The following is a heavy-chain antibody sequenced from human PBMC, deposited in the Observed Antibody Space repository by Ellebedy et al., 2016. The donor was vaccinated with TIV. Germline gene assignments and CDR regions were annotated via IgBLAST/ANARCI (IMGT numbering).Heavy chain of an antibody. CDR1: GGSVSSHY. CDR3: ARLAHGD. D-gene: IGHD5-24*01. Sequence: MPSETLSLTCSVSGGSVSSHYWSWIRKPPGKGLELIAYIFYRGSTNYNPSLKSRVTVSVDTSKNQFSLTLDSVTAADTAVYYCARLAHGDWGQGTQVTVSS. J-gene: IGHJ4*02. V-gene: IGHV4-59*08. CDR2: IFYRGST.